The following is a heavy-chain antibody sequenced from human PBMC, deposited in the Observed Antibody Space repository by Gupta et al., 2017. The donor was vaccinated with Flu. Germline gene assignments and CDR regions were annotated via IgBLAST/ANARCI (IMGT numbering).Heavy chain of an antibody. J-gene: IGHJ4*02. CDR2: INHSGST. CDR3: ARTYDSSGYYI. D-gene: IGHD3-22*01. Sequence: QVQLQQWGAGLLKPSETLSLTCAVYGGSFSGYYWSWIRQPPGKGLEWIGEINHSGSTNYNPSLKSRVTISVDTSKNQFSLKLSSVTAADTAVYYCARTYDSSGYYIWGQGTLVTVSS. V-gene: IGHV4-34*01. CDR1: GGSFSGYY.